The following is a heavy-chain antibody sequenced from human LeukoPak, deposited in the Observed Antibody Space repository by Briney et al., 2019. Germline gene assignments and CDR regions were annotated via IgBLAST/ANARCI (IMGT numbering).Heavy chain of an antibody. CDR1: GGSISSSSYY. V-gene: IGHV4-39*01. J-gene: IGHJ4*02. CDR3: ARHVWLQPFDY. D-gene: IGHD3-9*01. CDR2: IYYSGST. Sequence: SETLSLTCTVPGGSISSSSYYWGWIRQPPGKGLEWIGSIYYSGSTYYNPSLKSRVTISVDTSKNQFSLKLSSVTAADTAVYYCARHVWLQPFDYWGQGTLVTVSS.